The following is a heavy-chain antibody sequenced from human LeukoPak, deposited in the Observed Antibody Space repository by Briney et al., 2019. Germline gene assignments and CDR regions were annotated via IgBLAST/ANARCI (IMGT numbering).Heavy chain of an antibody. D-gene: IGHD2/OR15-2a*01. CDR1: GGSFSGYY. J-gene: IGHJ6*03. CDR3: ARTGGSFYFYYYMDV. V-gene: IGHV4-34*01. CDR2: INHSGST. Sequence: SETLSLTCAVYGGSFSGYYWSWIRQPPGKGLEWIGEINHSGSTNYNPSLKSRVTISVDTSKNQFSLKVTSVTAADTAVYYCARTGGSFYFYYYMDVWGKGTTVTVSS.